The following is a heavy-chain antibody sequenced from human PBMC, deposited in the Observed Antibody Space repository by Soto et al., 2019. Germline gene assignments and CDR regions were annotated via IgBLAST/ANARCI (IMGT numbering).Heavy chain of an antibody. CDR2: IYYSGST. Sequence: TLSLTCTVSGGSVSSGSYDWSWIRQPPGKGLEWIGYIYYSGSTNYNPSLKSRVTISVDTSKNQFSLKLSSVTAADTAVYYCAREYSSSSSFDYWGQGTLVTVSS. CDR3: AREYSSSSSFDY. V-gene: IGHV4-61*01. CDR1: GGSVSSGSYD. J-gene: IGHJ4*02. D-gene: IGHD6-6*01.